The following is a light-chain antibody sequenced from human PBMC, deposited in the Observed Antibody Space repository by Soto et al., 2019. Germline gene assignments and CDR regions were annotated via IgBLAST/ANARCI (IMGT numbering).Light chain of an antibody. V-gene: IGKV3-15*01. CDR1: QNVYAN. CDR2: GAS. Sequence: EVVMTQSPATLSVSPGERATLFCRASQNVYANVAWYQQKPGQAHRILIHGASTRASGIPARLSGSGFGTEFILTISSLQSEDVAVYYFQQYNTWLWTFGQGTKVEGK. CDR3: QQYNTWLWT. J-gene: IGKJ1*01.